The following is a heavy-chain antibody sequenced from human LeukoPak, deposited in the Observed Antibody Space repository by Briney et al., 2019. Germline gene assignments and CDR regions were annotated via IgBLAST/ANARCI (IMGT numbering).Heavy chain of an antibody. D-gene: IGHD3-3*01. Sequence: SETLSLTCAVYGGSFSGYYWSSIRQPPGKGLEWIGEINHSGSTNYNPSLKSRVTISVDTSKNQFSLKLSSVTAADTAVYYCARGTRYYDFWSGHPYFDYWGQGTLVTVSS. CDR1: GGSFSGYY. J-gene: IGHJ4*02. CDR3: ARGTRYYDFWSGHPYFDY. CDR2: INHSGST. V-gene: IGHV4-34*01.